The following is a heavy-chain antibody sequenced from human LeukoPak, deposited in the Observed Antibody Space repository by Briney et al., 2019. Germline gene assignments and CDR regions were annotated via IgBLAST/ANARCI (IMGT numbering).Heavy chain of an antibody. J-gene: IGHJ4*02. CDR3: ARPRGHDYVWGSYRQAPYYFDY. V-gene: IGHV1-2*02. Sequence: ASVTVSCKASGYTFTSYAMNWVRQAPGQGLEWMGWINPNSGGTNYAQKFQGRVTMTRDTSISTAYMELSRLRSDDTAVYHCARPRGHDYVWGSYRQAPYYFDYWGQGTLVTVSS. CDR2: INPNSGGT. CDR1: GYTFTSYA. D-gene: IGHD3-16*02.